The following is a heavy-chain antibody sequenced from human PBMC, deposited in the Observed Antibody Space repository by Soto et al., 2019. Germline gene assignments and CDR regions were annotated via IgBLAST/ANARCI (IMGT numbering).Heavy chain of an antibody. V-gene: IGHV1-2*02. D-gene: IGHD1-26*01. Sequence: ASVKVCCKASGYTFTGYYIHWVRQAPAQGLEWMGWINPNSGDTNYAQEFQGRVTLTRHTSINTAYMELSSLRSDGTAVYFCTRAGRANAFDIWGQGTTVTVSS. CDR3: TRAGRANAFDI. CDR2: INPNSGDT. CDR1: GYTFTGYY. J-gene: IGHJ3*02.